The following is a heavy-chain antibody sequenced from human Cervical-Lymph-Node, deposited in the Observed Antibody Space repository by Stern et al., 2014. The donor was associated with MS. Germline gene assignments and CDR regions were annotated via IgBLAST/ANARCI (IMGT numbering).Heavy chain of an antibody. CDR2: LNPNSDDP. CDR3: AREATRIVVGIDY. D-gene: IGHD3-22*01. CDR1: GYTFTAYF. J-gene: IGHJ4*02. Sequence: VQLVESGTEVQKPGASVKVSCKASGYTFTAYFINWVRQVPGQGLEWMGRLNPNSDDPTYAQNFQDRVTLTRDTSIGTAYLELSRLTSANTAVYYCAREATRIVVGIDYWGQGTQVTVSS. V-gene: IGHV1-2*06.